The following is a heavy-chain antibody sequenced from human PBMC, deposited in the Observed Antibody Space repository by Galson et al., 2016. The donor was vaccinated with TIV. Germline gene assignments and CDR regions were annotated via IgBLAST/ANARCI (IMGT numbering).Heavy chain of an antibody. D-gene: IGHD3-22*01. CDR2: INVNGGRSV. V-gene: IGHV3-23*01. J-gene: IGHJ4*02. Sequence: SLRLSCAASEFTFSSDAMAWVRQAPGKGLEWVSSINVNGGRSVHYADSVKGRFTISRDNPKNTLYLQMSSLRADDTAVYFCAKMDSSGFDYVRRFDFWGQGTLATVSS. CDR3: AKMDSSGFDYVRRFDF. CDR1: EFTFSSDA.